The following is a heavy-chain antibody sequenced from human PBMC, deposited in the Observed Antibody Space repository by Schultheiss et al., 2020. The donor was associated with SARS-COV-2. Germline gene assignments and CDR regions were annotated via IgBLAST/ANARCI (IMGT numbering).Heavy chain of an antibody. D-gene: IGHD6-13*01. V-gene: IGHV4-61*05. Sequence: SQTLSLTCTVSGGSISSSSYYWSWIRQPPGKGLEWIGYIYYSGCTYYNPSLKSRVTISVDTSKNQFSLKLSSVTAADTAVYYCARSGGYSSSWVDYWGQGTLVTVSS. CDR2: IYYSGCT. CDR1: GGSISSSSYY. J-gene: IGHJ4*02. CDR3: ARSGGYSSSWVDY.